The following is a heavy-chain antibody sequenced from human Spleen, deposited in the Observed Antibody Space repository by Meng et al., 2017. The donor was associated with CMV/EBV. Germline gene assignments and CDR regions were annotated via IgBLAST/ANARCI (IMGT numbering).Heavy chain of an antibody. J-gene: IGHJ6*02. CDR3: ARGRLRFSPPDV. V-gene: IGHV1-46*01. Sequence: ASGKVSCKASGYTFRIYHMHWVRQAPGLGPEWMGVFSPNGDTTNYAQRFQGRVTVTRDTSTNIVYMEMSNLKSEDTAVYYGARGRLRFSPPDVWGQGTAVTVSS. CDR2: FSPNGDTT. D-gene: IGHD2-21*02. CDR1: GYTFRIYH.